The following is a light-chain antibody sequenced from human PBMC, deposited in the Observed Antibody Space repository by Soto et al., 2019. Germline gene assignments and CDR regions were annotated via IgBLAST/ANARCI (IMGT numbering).Light chain of an antibody. Sequence: QSVLTQPASVSGSPGQSITISCTGTSSDVGSYNRVSWYQQPPGTAPKLIIYDVNNRPSGVSYRFSGSKSGNTASLTISGLQAEDEADYYCNSYTTSETYVFGTGTKVTVL. J-gene: IGLJ1*01. CDR2: DVN. V-gene: IGLV2-14*01. CDR3: NSYTTSETYV. CDR1: SSDVGSYNR.